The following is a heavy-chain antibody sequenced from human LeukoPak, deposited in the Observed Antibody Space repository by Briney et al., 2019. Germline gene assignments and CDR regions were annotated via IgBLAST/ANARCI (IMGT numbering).Heavy chain of an antibody. CDR3: ARRGDGYNLNFDY. D-gene: IGHD5-24*01. CDR2: IYPGDSVT. Sequence: GESLKISCRGTGFTFTSYWIGWVRQMPGKGLEWMGIIYPGDSVTRYSPSFQGQVTISDDKYIRNAYLKWSSLKASDTAMYYCARRGDGYNLNFDYWGQGTLVTVSS. J-gene: IGHJ4*02. V-gene: IGHV5-51*01. CDR1: GFTFTSYW.